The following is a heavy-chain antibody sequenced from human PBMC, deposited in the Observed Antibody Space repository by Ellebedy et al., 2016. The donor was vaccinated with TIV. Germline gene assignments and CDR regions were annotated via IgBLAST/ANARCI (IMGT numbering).Heavy chain of an antibody. CDR2: IIPVSGIT. V-gene: IGHV1-69*13. CDR1: GGTFNNYA. J-gene: IGHJ4*02. D-gene: IGHD3-3*02. CDR3: ARDRRAIHIWFFFDL. Sequence: ASVKVSCKPSGGTFNNYAISWVRQTPGLGLEWMGGIIPVSGITNYAQRFQGRVTFTADESTSTAYMELTGLRSEDTAVYYCARDRRAIHIWFFFDLWGQGTQVTVPS.